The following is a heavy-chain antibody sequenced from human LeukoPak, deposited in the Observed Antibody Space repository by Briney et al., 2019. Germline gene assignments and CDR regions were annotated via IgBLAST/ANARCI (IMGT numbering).Heavy chain of an antibody. V-gene: IGHV3-72*01. CDR3: IRSYYSLDI. J-gene: IGHJ3*02. D-gene: IGHD3-10*01. Sequence: GGSLRLSCVVSGFTFSDYSLDWVRQAPGKGLEWVGRSRNKANSYSTEYAASVKGRFTISGDDSEKSLYLQMNSLKTEDTAMYFCIRSYYSLDIWGQGTMVTVSS. CDR1: GFTFSDYS. CDR2: SRNKANSYST.